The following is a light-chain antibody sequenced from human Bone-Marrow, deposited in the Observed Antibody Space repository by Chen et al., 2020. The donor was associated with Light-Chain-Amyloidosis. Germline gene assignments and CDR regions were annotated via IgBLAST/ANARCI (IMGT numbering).Light chain of an antibody. CDR3: AAWDDSLNGHVV. J-gene: IGLJ2*01. CDR1: SSNIGRNT. Sequence: QSVLTQPPSASGTPGQRVTISCSGSSSNIGRNTVNWYQQLPGTAPKLLIHDNDQRPSGVPDRFSGSKSGPSASLAISGLQSEDEADYYCAAWDDSLNGHVVFGGGTRLTVL. V-gene: IGLV1-44*01. CDR2: DND.